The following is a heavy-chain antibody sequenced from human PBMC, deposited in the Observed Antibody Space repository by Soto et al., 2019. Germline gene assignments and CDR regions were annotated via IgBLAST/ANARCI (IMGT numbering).Heavy chain of an antibody. CDR3: ARRDSGGFYRYFDS. V-gene: IGHV1-69*06. J-gene: IGHJ4*02. CDR2: TGSGTGPG. D-gene: IGHD2-15*01. Sequence: QVQLVQSGAEVKKPGSSVQVSCKASGGTFSTNPISWVRQAPGQGLEWMGGTGSGTGPGNHAQKFQGRLTITLDKSTRTVYMELSSLSSEDTAVYYCARRDSGGFYRYFDSWGQGTLVTVSS. CDR1: GGTFSTNP.